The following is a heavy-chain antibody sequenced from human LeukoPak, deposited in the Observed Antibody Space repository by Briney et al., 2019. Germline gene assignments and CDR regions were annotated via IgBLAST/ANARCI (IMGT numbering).Heavy chain of an antibody. J-gene: IGHJ4*02. V-gene: IGHV3-23*01. CDR3: ARSRGYSSGWTGY. Sequence: GGSLRLSCAASGFTFSSYAMSWVRQAPGRGLEWVSAISGSGGSTYYADSVKGRFTISRDNSKNTLYLQMNSLRAEDTAVYYCARSRGYSSGWTGYWGQGTLVTVSS. CDR1: GFTFSSYA. CDR2: ISGSGGST. D-gene: IGHD6-19*01.